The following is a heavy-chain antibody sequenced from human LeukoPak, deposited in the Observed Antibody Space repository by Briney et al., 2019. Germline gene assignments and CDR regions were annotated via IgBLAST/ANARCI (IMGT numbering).Heavy chain of an antibody. CDR3: AREDGSTFDY. J-gene: IGHJ4*02. CDR1: GFTFSSYA. Sequence: GGSLRLSCAASGFTFSSYAMHWVRQAPGKGLEWVAVISYDGSNKYYADSVKGRFTISRDNSKNTLYLQMNSLRAEDTAVYYCAREDGSTFDYWGQGTLVTVSS. V-gene: IGHV3-30-3*01. D-gene: IGHD5-24*01. CDR2: ISYDGSNK.